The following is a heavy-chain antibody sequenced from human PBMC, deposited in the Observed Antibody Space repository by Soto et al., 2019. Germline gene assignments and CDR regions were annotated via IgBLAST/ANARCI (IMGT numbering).Heavy chain of an antibody. D-gene: IGHD4-17*01. CDR2: ISDAAGSA. J-gene: IGHJ3*01. V-gene: IGHV3-23*01. CDR1: GFTFSSYA. Sequence: GGSLRLSCVGSGFTFSSYAMSWVRQVPGKGLEWVSSISDAAGSAYYVDSVKGRFTISRDNSKKTLYLQMNSLRAEDSAVYYCARPYGGKIGDAPDLWGPGTMVTVSS. CDR3: ARPYGGKIGDAPDL.